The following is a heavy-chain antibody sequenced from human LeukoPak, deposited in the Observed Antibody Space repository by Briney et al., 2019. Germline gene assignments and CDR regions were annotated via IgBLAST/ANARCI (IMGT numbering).Heavy chain of an antibody. CDR3: SGALCGSSRGHYGDY. D-gene: IGHD3-22*01. CDR1: RVGLCSYA. CDR2: VSESGTNT. V-gene: IGHV3-23*01. J-gene: IGHJ4*02. Sequence: RGSLRLSCEPSRVGLCSYAMSSGWQAPGKGLEWVSSVSESGTNTYYADSVKGRFTISSDNSKHTLFLQMNSLRARGPPVNTCSGALCGSSRGHYGDYWGQGILVTVSS.